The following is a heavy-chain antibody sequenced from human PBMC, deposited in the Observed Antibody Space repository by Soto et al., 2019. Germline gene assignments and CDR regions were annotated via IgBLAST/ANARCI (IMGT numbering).Heavy chain of an antibody. J-gene: IGHJ4*02. Sequence: PGGSLRLSCAASGFTFSTYAMHWVRQAPGKGLEWVAGISYDGSNKKYADSVKGRFTISRDNSKNTMYLQMNSLRAEDTAVYYCARDSDGYFDYWGQGTLVTVSS. V-gene: IGHV3-30-3*01. CDR2: ISYDGSNK. D-gene: IGHD2-8*01. CDR1: GFTFSTYA. CDR3: ARDSDGYFDY.